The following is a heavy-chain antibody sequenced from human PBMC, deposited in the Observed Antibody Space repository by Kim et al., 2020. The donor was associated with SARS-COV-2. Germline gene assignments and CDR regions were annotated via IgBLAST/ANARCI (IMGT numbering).Heavy chain of an antibody. CDR1: GFTLSSA. Sequence: GGSLRLSCAASGFTLSSAMTWVRQAPGKGLEWVSTISISADNTYYADSAKGRFIISRDNSKNTPFLQMNSLRAEDTAVYYCSTDVGSGWKNHDEYGGQGT. CDR3: STDVGSGWKNHDEY. D-gene: IGHD6-19*01. V-gene: IGHV3-23*01. CDR2: ISISADNT. J-gene: IGHJ4*02.